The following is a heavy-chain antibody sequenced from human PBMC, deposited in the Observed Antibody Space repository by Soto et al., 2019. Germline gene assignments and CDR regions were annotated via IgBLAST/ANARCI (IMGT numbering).Heavy chain of an antibody. CDR2: ISGSGGGA. J-gene: IGHJ4*02. V-gene: IGHV3-23*01. Sequence: GGSLRLSYAASGFTFSNYAMNWVRQPPGKGLEWVSTISGSGGGAYYADSVKGRFTISRDNSKNTLYLQMNSLRGEDTAVYYCAKEGASSWYFFDYWGQGTLVTVSS. D-gene: IGHD6-13*01. CDR3: AKEGASSWYFFDY. CDR1: GFTFSNYA.